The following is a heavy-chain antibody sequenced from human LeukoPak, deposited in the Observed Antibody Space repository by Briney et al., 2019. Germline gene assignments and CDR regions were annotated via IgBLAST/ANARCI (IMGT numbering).Heavy chain of an antibody. CDR2: ISTSGGTT. Sequence: GGSLRLSCAASGFTFGTYAMSWVRQAPGKGLEWVSAISTSGGTTYYADSVKGRFTISRDNSKNTLYLQMNSLRAEDTAVYYCAKKNGGNPNFDYWGQGTLVTVSS. CDR1: GFTFGTYA. CDR3: AKKNGGNPNFDY. J-gene: IGHJ4*02. D-gene: IGHD4-23*01. V-gene: IGHV3-23*01.